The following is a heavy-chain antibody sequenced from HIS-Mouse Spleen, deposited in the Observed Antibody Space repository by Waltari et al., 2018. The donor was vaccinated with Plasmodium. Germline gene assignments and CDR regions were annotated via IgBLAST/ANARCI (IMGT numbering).Heavy chain of an antibody. CDR2: IYYSGST. CDR3: ARSGDLYYFDY. D-gene: IGHD7-27*01. J-gene: IGHJ4*02. CDR1: GGSISSSSYY. V-gene: IGHV4-39*07. Sequence: QLQLQESGPGLVKPSETLSLTCTVSGGSISSSSYYWGWIRQPPGKGLEWIGSIYYSGSTYYNPALKCRVTISVDTSKNQFSLKLSSVTASDTAVYYCARSGDLYYFDYGGQGTLVTVSS.